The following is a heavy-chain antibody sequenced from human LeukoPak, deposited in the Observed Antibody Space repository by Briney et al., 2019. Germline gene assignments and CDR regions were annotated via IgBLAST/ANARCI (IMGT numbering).Heavy chain of an antibody. V-gene: IGHV3-30*02. CDR1: GFTFSSYG. CDR3: AKGPGYYPTYVDY. D-gene: IGHD3-22*01. J-gene: IGHJ4*02. Sequence: PGGSLRLSCAASGFTFSSYGMHWVRQAPGKGLEWVAFRRYDGSNKFYADSVKGRFTISRDNSKNTLCLQMNSLRVEDTAVYYCAKGPGYYPTYVDYWGQGTLVTVSS. CDR2: RRYDGSNK.